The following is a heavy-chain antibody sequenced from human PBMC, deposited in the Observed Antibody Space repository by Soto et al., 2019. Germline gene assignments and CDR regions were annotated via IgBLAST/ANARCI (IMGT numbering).Heavy chain of an antibody. D-gene: IGHD1-26*01. V-gene: IGHV3-21*01. Sequence: EVQLVESGGGLVKPGGSLRLSCTFTFNSYSLNWVRQAPGKGLEWVSSISRGSAYIKYADSVEGRFTISRDHANNLLCLQMRRLRIDDTVVYYWSSDEGGSYVNWFNPWGQGTLVTVSS. CDR3: SSDEGGSYVNWFNP. CDR1: TFNSYS. CDR2: ISRGSAYI. J-gene: IGHJ5*02.